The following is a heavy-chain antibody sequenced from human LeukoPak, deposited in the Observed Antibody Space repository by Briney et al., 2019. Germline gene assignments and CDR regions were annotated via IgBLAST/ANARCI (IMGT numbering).Heavy chain of an antibody. CDR3: ARHGGSGAPDN. CDR2: IYNAGST. D-gene: IGHD3-10*01. V-gene: IGHV4-39*01. J-gene: IGHJ4*02. CDR1: DDSISSSDTY. Sequence: SETLSLTCTVSDDSISSSDTYWDWIRQPPGKGLEWIGSIYNAGSTRYNPSLKSRVTISVDSSKNHFSLKLNSVTATDTAVYFCARHGGSGAPDNWGQGTLVTVSS.